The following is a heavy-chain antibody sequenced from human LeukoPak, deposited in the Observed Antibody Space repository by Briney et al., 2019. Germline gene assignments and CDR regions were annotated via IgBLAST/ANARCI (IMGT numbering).Heavy chain of an antibody. CDR1: GHTLTELS. Sequence: ASVKVSCKVSGHTLTELSMHWVRQAPGKGLEWMGGFDPEDGETIYAQKFQGRVTMTEDTSTDTAYMELSSLRSEDTAVYYCATGWVQYQRLYYYYGMDVWGQGTTVTVSS. CDR2: FDPEDGET. J-gene: IGHJ6*02. V-gene: IGHV1-24*01. D-gene: IGHD2-2*01. CDR3: ATGWVQYQRLYYYYGMDV.